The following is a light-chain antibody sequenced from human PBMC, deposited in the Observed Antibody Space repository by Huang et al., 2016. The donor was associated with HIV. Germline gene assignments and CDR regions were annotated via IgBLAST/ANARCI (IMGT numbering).Light chain of an antibody. CDR3: QQCDNLPFT. Sequence: DIQMTQSPSSLSASVGDRVTITCQASHDISNCLNWYQQKPGKAPKLLIYDTSNLETGVPSRLSGSGSGTDFTFTISNLQPEDIATYYCQQCDNLPFTFGPGTKADIK. V-gene: IGKV1-33*01. CDR1: HDISNC. J-gene: IGKJ3*01. CDR2: DTS.